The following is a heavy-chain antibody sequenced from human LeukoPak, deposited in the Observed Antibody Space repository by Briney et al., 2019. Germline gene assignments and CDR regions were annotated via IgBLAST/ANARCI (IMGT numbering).Heavy chain of an antibody. CDR2: ISYDGSNK. V-gene: IGHV3-30-3*02. J-gene: IGHJ4*02. D-gene: IGHD3-10*01. CDR3: AKIEVSGLLDF. Sequence: PGGSLRLSCAASGFTFSSYAMHWVRQAPGKGLEWVAVISYDGSNKYYADSVKGRFTISRDNSKNTLYLQMNSLRVEDTAVYFCAKIEVSGLLDFWGQGTLVTVSS. CDR1: GFTFSSYA.